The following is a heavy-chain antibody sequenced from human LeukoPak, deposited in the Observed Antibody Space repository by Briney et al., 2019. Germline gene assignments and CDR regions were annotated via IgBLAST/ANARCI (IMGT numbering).Heavy chain of an antibody. V-gene: IGHV3-74*01. Sequence: PGGSLRLSCAASGFSFSSYWMYWVRQAPGKGLVWVAHINTDGRTTTYADSVKGRFTVARDNAKNTLYLEMNRLRVEDTAVYYCARDNAYMFDFWGQGTQVTVSS. CDR1: GFSFSSYW. CDR3: ARDNAYMFDF. CDR2: INTDGRTT. D-gene: IGHD4-11*01. J-gene: IGHJ4*02.